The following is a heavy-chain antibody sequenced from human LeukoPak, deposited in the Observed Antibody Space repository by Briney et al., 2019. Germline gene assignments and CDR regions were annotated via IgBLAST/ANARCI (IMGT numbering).Heavy chain of an antibody. CDR1: GGTFSSYV. V-gene: IGHV1-69*06. CDR2: IIPIFGTA. Sequence: ASVKVSCKASGGTFSSYVINWVRQAPGQGLEWMGGIIPIFGTANYAQKFQGRVTITADKSTSTAYMELSSLRSEDTAVYYCARDYGDHNWFDPWGQGTLVAVSS. CDR3: ARDYGDHNWFDP. D-gene: IGHD4-17*01. J-gene: IGHJ5*02.